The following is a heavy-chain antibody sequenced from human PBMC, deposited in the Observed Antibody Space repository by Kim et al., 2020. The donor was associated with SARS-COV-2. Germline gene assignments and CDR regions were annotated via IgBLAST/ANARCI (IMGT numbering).Heavy chain of an antibody. CDR3: AREYYYDSVRGGDAFDI. CDR1: GYTFTSYG. J-gene: IGHJ3*02. Sequence: ASVKVSCKASGYTFTSYGISWVRQAPGQGLEWMGWISAYNGNTNYAQKLQGRVTMTTDTSTSTAYMELRSLGSDDTAVYYCAREYYYDSVRGGDAFDIWGQGTMVTVSS. D-gene: IGHD3-22*01. CDR2: ISAYNGNT. V-gene: IGHV1-18*01.